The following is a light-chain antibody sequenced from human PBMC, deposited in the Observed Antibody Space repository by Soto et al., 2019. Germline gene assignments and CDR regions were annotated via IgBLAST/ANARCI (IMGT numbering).Light chain of an antibody. V-gene: IGKV3-20*01. CDR2: GAS. CDR1: QSVSSN. Sequence: EIVLTQSPDTLSLSPGERATLSCRASQSVSSNLAWYQQKPGQAPRLLIYGASSRATGIPDRFSGSGSGTDFTLTISRLEPEDFAVYYCQQYISSPRTFGQGTKVDIK. CDR3: QQYISSPRT. J-gene: IGKJ1*01.